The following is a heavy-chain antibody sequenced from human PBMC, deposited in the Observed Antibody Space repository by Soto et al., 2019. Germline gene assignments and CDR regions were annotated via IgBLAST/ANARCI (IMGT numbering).Heavy chain of an antibody. D-gene: IGHD3-22*01. CDR1: GYTFTGYY. J-gene: IGHJ4*02. CDR2: INPNSGGT. CDR3: ARDHDSRGYYRGSLGY. V-gene: IGHV1-2*04. Sequence: ASVKVSCKASGYTFTGYYMHWVRQAPGQGLEWMGWINPNSGGTNYAQKFQGWVTMTRDTSISTAYMELSRLRSDDTAVYYCARDHDSRGYYRGSLGYWGQGTLVTVSS.